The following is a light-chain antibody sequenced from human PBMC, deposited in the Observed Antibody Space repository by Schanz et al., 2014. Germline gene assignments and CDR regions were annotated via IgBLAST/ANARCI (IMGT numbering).Light chain of an antibody. CDR2: GAS. J-gene: IGKJ5*01. CDR3: QHYGSSPDT. Sequence: EIVMTQSPATLSVSPGERATLSCRASHSVSSYLAWYQQKPGQAPRLLIYGASNRATGIPDRFSGSGSGTDFTLAISRLEPEDFAVYYCQHYGSSPDTFGQGTRLELK. V-gene: IGKV3-20*01. CDR1: HSVSSY.